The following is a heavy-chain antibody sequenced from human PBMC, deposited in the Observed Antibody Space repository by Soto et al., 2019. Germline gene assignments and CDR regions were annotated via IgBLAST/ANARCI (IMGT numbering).Heavy chain of an antibody. D-gene: IGHD3-10*01. CDR1: GFTFSSYA. J-gene: IGHJ3*02. V-gene: IGHV3-23*01. CDR2: ISGSGGST. Sequence: PGGSLRLSCAASGFTFSSYAMSWVRQAPGKGLEWVSVISGSGGSTYYADSVKGRFTISRDNSKNTLYLQMNSLRAEDTAVYYCARDRVLLWFGSDAFDIWGQGTMVTVSS. CDR3: ARDRVLLWFGSDAFDI.